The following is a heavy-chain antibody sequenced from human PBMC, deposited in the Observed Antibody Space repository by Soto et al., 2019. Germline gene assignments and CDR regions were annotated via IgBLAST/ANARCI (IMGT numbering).Heavy chain of an antibody. CDR2: IYYSGST. CDR1: GGSISSGGYY. CDR3: ARNANYYGSGSNPGPWFDP. Sequence: SETLSLTCTVSGGSISSGGYYWSWIRQHPGKGLEWIGYIYYSGSTYYNPSLKSRVTISVDTSKNQFSLKLSSVTAADTAVYYCARNANYYGSGSNPGPWFDPWGQGTLVTVSS. J-gene: IGHJ5*02. V-gene: IGHV4-31*03. D-gene: IGHD3-10*01.